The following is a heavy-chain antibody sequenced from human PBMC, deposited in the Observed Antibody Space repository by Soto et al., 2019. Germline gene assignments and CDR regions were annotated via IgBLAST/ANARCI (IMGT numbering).Heavy chain of an antibody. CDR1: GYTYTSYG. Sequence: ASVNVSCQASGYTYTSYGISWVRQAPGQGLEWMGWINGYNGNTNHAQKLQGRVTMSTDTSTSTAYMELRSLRSDDSAVYYCARMGDVPYYYYGMDVWGQGTTVTVSS. V-gene: IGHV1-18*01. CDR3: ARMGDVPYYYYGMDV. D-gene: IGHD3-16*01. CDR2: INGYNGNT. J-gene: IGHJ6*02.